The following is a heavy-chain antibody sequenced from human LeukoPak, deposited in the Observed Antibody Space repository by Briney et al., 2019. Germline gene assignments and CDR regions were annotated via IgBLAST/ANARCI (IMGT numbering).Heavy chain of an antibody. CDR1: GFTVSSNY. D-gene: IGHD6-19*01. J-gene: IGHJ3*01. V-gene: IGHV3-11*01. CDR3: ARWVSYSSGWYEAFDA. Sequence: GGPLRLSCAASGFTVSSNYMSWVRQAPGKGLEWVSYISSSGSTIYYAGSVKGRFTISRDNAKNSLFLQMDSLRAEDTAVYYCARWVSYSSGWYEAFDAWGQGTVVTVSS. CDR2: ISSSGSTI.